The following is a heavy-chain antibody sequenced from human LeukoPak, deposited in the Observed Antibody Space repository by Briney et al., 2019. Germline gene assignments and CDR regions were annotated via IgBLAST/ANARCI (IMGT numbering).Heavy chain of an antibody. CDR1: GYTFTSYG. CDR2: ISAYNGNT. D-gene: IGHD2-2*01. CDR3: ATGTYCSSTSCSFDI. V-gene: IGHV1-18*01. Sequence: GASVKVSCKASGYTFTSYGISWVRQAPGQGLEWMGWISAYNGNTNYAQKLQGRVTMTTDTSTSTAYMELRSLRSDDTAVYYCATGTYCSSTSCSFDIWGQGTMVTVSS. J-gene: IGHJ3*02.